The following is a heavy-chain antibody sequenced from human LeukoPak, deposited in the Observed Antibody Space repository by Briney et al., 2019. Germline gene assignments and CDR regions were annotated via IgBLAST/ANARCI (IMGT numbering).Heavy chain of an antibody. J-gene: IGHJ4*02. D-gene: IGHD6-13*01. CDR1: GLTFSSYS. V-gene: IGHV3-21*01. Sequence: GGSLRLSCAASGLTFSSYSMNWVRQAPGKGLEWVSSISSTSFSRYYADSVKGRFTISRDNSKNTLYLQLNSLRGEDTAVYYCAKDSSSWNIDYWGQGTLVTVSS. CDR3: AKDSSSWNIDY. CDR2: ISSTSFSR.